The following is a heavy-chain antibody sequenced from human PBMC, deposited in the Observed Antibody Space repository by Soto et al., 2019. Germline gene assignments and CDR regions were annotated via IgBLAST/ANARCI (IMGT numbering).Heavy chain of an antibody. J-gene: IGHJ5*01. D-gene: IGHD2-21*01. CDR3: PRQTVGIVAEDS. V-gene: IGHV5-10-1*01. CDR2: IDPLDSHT. CDR1: RYCLTSYS. Sequence: GECLSIYWLVFRYCLTSYSSECVHQMPGKGLEWMGRIDPLDSHTKYSPSFEGRVNMSADRSIPPAHLHWPSLETSDSSIFYCPRQTVGIVAEDSWGQGTLLTVSS.